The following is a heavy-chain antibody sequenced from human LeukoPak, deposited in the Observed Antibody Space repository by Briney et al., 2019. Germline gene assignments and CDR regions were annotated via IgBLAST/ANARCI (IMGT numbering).Heavy chain of an antibody. Sequence: PGTSLRLSCAASGLTFNTSGVHWVRQAPGKGLEWVAFIYYDEGYDYYLDSVKGRFTISRDSSKNNVYLQMNDLRADDTAVYYCARDKVRGVVWGAADDALDVWGQGTMVTVSS. J-gene: IGHJ3*01. CDR1: GLTFNTSG. V-gene: IGHV3-33*01. D-gene: IGHD3-10*01. CDR3: ARDKVRGVVWGAADDALDV. CDR2: IYYDEGYD.